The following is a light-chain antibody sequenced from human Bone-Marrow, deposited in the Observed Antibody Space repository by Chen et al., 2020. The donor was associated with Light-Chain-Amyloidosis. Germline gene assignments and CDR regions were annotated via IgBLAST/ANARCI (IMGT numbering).Light chain of an antibody. Sequence: EIVLPQSPGTLSLSPGEGATLSCRASQTISSNYLTWYQQKFGQAPRLLIDGSARRATGIPDRFTGSGSGTDFTRNINRLEPEDFEMYYCQQYGTSPLTFGGGTKVGIQ. V-gene: IGKV3-20*01. CDR1: QTISSNY. J-gene: IGKJ4*01. CDR3: QQYGTSPLT. CDR2: GSA.